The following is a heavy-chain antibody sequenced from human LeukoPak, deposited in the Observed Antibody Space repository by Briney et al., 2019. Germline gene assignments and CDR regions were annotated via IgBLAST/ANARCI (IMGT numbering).Heavy chain of an antibody. Sequence: PRGSLRLSCATSGFTFSTYAMHWVHQAPGKGLEWVAIISYDGSNKYYADSVKGRFTISRDNSKNTLYLQMNSLRAEDTAVYYCAKDLSGSFDYWGQGTLVTVSS. J-gene: IGHJ4*02. D-gene: IGHD2-15*01. CDR2: ISYDGSNK. CDR3: AKDLSGSFDY. V-gene: IGHV3-30*04. CDR1: GFTFSTYA.